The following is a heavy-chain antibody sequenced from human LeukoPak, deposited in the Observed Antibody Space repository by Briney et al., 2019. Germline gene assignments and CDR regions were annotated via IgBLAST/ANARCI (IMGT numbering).Heavy chain of an antibody. Sequence: SGPTLVNPTQTLTLTCTFSGFSLSTSGMRVRWIRQPPGKALEWLARIDWDDDKFYSTSLKTRLTISKDTSKNQVVLTMTNMDPVDTATYYCARETTYYYDNSGSTLRWFDPWGQGTLVTVSS. CDR2: IDWDDDK. CDR3: ARETTYYYDNSGSTLRWFDP. V-gene: IGHV2-70*04. J-gene: IGHJ5*02. D-gene: IGHD3-22*01. CDR1: GFSLSTSGMR.